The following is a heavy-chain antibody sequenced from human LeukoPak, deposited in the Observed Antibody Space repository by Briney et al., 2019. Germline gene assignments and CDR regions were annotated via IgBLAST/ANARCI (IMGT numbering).Heavy chain of an antibody. CDR1: GFTFNSYW. Sequence: HPGGSLRLSCAASGFTFNSYWMSWVRQAPGKGLEWVANIKKDGSEKNYVDSVKGRFTISRDNAKNSLYLQMDSLRAEDTAVYYCARDKRAAETPYNWFDPWGQGTLVTVSS. CDR3: ARDKRAAETPYNWFDP. J-gene: IGHJ5*02. CDR2: IKKDGSEK. V-gene: IGHV3-7*01. D-gene: IGHD2-15*01.